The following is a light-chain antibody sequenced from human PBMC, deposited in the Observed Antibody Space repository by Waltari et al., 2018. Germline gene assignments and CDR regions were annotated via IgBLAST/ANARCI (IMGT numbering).Light chain of an antibody. Sequence: VLTQSPATLSVSPVERVTLSCRASQSVSTNLAWYQQKPGQAPRRLIDGVSTRATGIPGRFSGSGSGTEFTLTINTLQSEDVAVYYCHQYNNWWTLGQGTKVEIK. CDR2: GVS. CDR1: QSVSTN. V-gene: IGKV3D-15*01. CDR3: HQYNNWWT. J-gene: IGKJ1*01.